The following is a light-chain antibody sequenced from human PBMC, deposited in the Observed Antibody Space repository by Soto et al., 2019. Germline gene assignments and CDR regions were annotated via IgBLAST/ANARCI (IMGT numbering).Light chain of an antibody. J-gene: IGKJ1*01. CDR2: GAS. Sequence: ENVLTQSPGTLSLSPGERATLSCRASQIISNSYLAWYQQKPGQAPRLLIYGASSMATGIPDRFSGSGSGTDFTLTISRLEPEDFAVYYCQQYGSSPRTFGQGTKVEIK. CDR1: QIISNSY. V-gene: IGKV3-20*01. CDR3: QQYGSSPRT.